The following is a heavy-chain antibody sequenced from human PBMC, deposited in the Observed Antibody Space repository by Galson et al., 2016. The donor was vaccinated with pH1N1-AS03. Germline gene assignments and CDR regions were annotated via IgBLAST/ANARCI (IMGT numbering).Heavy chain of an antibody. CDR3: ARDRPNYNVYLDH. CDR1: GFTFRDYG. J-gene: IGHJ4*02. V-gene: IGHV3-33*01. D-gene: IGHD5-24*01. Sequence: SLRLSCAASGFTFRDYGFHWVRQAPGKGLEWVAVIWYDGSNKNYVDSVKGRFIVSRDNSNGTLYLQMNSLRAEDTAVYYCARDRPNYNVYLDHWGQGILVTVSS. CDR2: IWYDGSNK.